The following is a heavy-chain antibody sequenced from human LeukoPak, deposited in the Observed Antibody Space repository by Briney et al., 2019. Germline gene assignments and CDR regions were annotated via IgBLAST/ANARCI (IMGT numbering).Heavy chain of an antibody. V-gene: IGHV3-30*04. Sequence: PGGSLRPSCAASGFTFSSYAMHWVRQAPGKGLEWVAVISYDGSNKYYADSVKGRFTISRDNAKNSLYLQMNSLRAEDTAVYYCARDRHYYGSGSYGSWEEVFDYWGQGTLVTVSS. CDR3: ARDRHYYGSGSYGSWEEVFDY. D-gene: IGHD3-10*01. J-gene: IGHJ4*02. CDR2: ISYDGSNK. CDR1: GFTFSSYA.